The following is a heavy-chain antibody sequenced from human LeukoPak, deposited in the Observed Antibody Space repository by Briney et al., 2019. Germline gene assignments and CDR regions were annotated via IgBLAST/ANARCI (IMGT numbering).Heavy chain of an antibody. CDR1: GFTFSTYF. CDR3: ARERQDTILHSGAFDI. Sequence: SGRSLRFSCAASGFTFSTYFMHWVRQAPGKGLEWVADIASDGSHTFYVESVKGRFTISRDNSKNTLYLQMNSLRAEDTAVYFCARERQDTILHSGAFDIWGQGTMVTVSS. CDR2: IASDGSHT. V-gene: IGHV3-30-3*01. J-gene: IGHJ3*02. D-gene: IGHD2-21*01.